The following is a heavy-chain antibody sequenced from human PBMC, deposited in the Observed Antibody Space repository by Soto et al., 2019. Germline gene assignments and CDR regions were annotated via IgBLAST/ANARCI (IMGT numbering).Heavy chain of an antibody. CDR1: GDTFSSYA. V-gene: IGHV1-69*08. CDR2: IITVLGTT. CDR3: ARRRYCGYDCYHKHYYGMDV. Sequence: QVQLVQSGAELKKTGSSVTVSCRASGDTFSSYAVNWVRQAPGRWLEWMGRIITVLGTTDYAQNFKGRVTITAEKYTKTVYMELSSLRSDDTAVYYCARRRYCGYDCYHKHYYGMDVWGQGTTVTVAS. J-gene: IGHJ6*02. D-gene: IGHD2-21*01.